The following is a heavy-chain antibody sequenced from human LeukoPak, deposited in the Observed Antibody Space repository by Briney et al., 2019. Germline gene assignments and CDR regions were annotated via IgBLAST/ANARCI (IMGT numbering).Heavy chain of an antibody. CDR2: ISYDGNNK. V-gene: IGHV3-30*04. CDR3: AKDRWGAVASFDY. Sequence: GGSLRLSCAASGFTFSSYAMHWVRQAPGKGLEWVTIISYDGNNKYYADSVKGRFTISRDNSKNMLYLQMNSLGTEDTAVYYCAKDRWGAVASFDYWGQGTLVTVSS. J-gene: IGHJ4*02. CDR1: GFTFSSYA. D-gene: IGHD6-19*01.